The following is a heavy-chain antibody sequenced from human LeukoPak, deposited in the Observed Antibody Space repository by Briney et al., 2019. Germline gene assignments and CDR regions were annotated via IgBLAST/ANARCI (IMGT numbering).Heavy chain of an antibody. V-gene: IGHV3-30*02. CDR3: AKDWSGNYNWSDP. Sequence: PGGSLRLSCAASGFTFSSYSMNWVRQAPGKGLEWVACIYPDGINKDYADSVKGRFIISRDNSKNTLYLQMNSLRAEDTAVYYCAKDWSGNYNWSDPWGKGTTVTISS. CDR2: IYPDGINK. CDR1: GFTFSSYS. J-gene: IGHJ6*04. D-gene: IGHD3-3*01.